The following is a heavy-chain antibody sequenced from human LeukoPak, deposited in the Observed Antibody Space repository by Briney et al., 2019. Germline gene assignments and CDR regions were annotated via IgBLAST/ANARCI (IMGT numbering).Heavy chain of an antibody. V-gene: IGHV1-69*04. CDR1: GGTFSSYA. D-gene: IGHD6-19*01. CDR3: ARGIAVADFDY. J-gene: IGHJ4*02. CDR2: IIPILGIA. Sequence: SVKVSCKASGGTFSSYAISWVRQAPGQGLEWMGRIIPILGIANYAQKFQGRVTITADKSTSTAYMELSSLRSEDTAVYYCARGIAVADFDYWGQGTLVTVSS.